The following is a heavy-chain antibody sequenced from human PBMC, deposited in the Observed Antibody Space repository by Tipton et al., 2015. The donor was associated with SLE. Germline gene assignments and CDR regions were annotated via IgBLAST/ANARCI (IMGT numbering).Heavy chain of an antibody. CDR1: GGSISSSPYH. J-gene: IGHJ4*02. CDR2: VYYSGST. D-gene: IGHD2-21*01. V-gene: IGHV4-39*07. Sequence: TLSLTCTVSGGSISSSPYHWGWIRQPPGKGLEWIGSVYYSGSTYRNPSLKSRVTVSLDTSKNQFSLHLSSVTAADTAVYYCATTSCSGDSCLVDHWGQGTLVTVSS. CDR3: ATTSCSGDSCLVDH.